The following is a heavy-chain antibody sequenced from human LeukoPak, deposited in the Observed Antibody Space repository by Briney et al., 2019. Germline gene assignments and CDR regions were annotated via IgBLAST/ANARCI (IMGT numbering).Heavy chain of an antibody. Sequence: ASVKVSCKASGYTFSAYYLHWVRQAPGQGLEYMGWVNPNSGGTNHAQKFQGRVTMTRDTSISTAYMELSSLRSDDTAIYYCARDDSAAVVIDALHASDIWGQGTMVTVP. CDR2: VNPNSGGT. CDR3: ARDDSAAVVIDALHASDI. CDR1: GYTFSAYY. D-gene: IGHD2-21*01. J-gene: IGHJ3*02. V-gene: IGHV1-2*02.